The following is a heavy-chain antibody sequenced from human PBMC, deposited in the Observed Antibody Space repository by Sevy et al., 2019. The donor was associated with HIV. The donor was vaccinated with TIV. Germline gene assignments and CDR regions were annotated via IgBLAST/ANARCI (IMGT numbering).Heavy chain of an antibody. CDR3: ARAECHIGYCSSTSALDV. CDR2: IYYSGST. V-gene: IGHV4-59*01. J-gene: IGHJ6*03. CDR1: GGSISSYY. D-gene: IGHD2-2*01. Sequence: SETLSLTCTVSGGSISSYYWSWIRQPPGKGLEWIGYIYYSGSTNYNPSLNSRVTISVDTSKNQCSLKLSSVTAAETAVYYCARAECHIGYCSSTSALDVWGKGTTVTASS.